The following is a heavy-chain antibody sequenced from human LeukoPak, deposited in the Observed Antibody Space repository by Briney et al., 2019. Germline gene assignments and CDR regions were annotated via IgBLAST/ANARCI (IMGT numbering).Heavy chain of an antibody. Sequence: PSQTLSLTCTVSGGSISSGDYYWSWIRQHPGKGLEWIGYIYYSGSTNYNPSLKSRVTISVDTSKNQFSLKLSSVTAADTAVYYCARGDIVVVPAPFPLDYWGQGTLVTVSS. V-gene: IGHV4-31*03. CDR3: ARGDIVVVPAPFPLDY. D-gene: IGHD2-2*01. CDR1: GGSISSGDYY. J-gene: IGHJ4*02. CDR2: IYYSGST.